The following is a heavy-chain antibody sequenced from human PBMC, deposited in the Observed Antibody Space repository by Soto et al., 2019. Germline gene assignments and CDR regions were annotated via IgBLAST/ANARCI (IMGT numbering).Heavy chain of an antibody. Sequence: EVQLLESGGGLVQPGGYLRLSCVASGFTFSSYTMSWVRQGPGKGLEWVSGISSSGGSTVYADSVKGRFTISRDNFKNTLYLQMNSLRAEDTAVYYCAKGWGDYWGQGTPVTVSS. CDR2: ISSSGGST. V-gene: IGHV3-23*01. D-gene: IGHD7-27*01. CDR1: GFTFSSYT. CDR3: AKGWGDY. J-gene: IGHJ4*02.